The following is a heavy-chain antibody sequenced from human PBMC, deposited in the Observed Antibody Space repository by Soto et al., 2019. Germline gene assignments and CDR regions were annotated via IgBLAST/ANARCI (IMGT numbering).Heavy chain of an antibody. V-gene: IGHV4-34*01. D-gene: IGHD3-22*01. J-gene: IGHJ5*02. Sequence: QVQLQQWGAGLLKPSETLSLTCAVYGGSFRGYYWSWIRQPPGKGLEWIGEINHSGSTNYNPSLKSRVTISVDTSKNQFSLKLSSVTAADTAVYYCARGKGRGYSYNWFDPWGQGTLVTVSS. CDR3: ARGKGRGYSYNWFDP. CDR1: GGSFRGYY. CDR2: INHSGST.